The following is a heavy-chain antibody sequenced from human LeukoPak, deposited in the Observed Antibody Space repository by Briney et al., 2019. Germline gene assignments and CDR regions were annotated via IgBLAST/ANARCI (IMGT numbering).Heavy chain of an antibody. D-gene: IGHD2/OR15-2a*01. Sequence: GGSLRLSCAASGFTVSSNYMSWVRQAPGKGPEWVSVIYSGGSTYYADSVKGRFTISRDNSKNTLYLQMNSLRAEDTAVYYCAGRRQHLLGDAFDIWGQGTMVTVSS. CDR2: IYSGGST. V-gene: IGHV3-66*01. CDR1: GFTVSSNY. J-gene: IGHJ3*02. CDR3: AGRRQHLLGDAFDI.